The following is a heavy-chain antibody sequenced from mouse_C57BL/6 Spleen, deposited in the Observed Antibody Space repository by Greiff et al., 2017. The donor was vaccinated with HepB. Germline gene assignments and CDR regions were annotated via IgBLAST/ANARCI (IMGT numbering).Heavy chain of an antibody. V-gene: IGHV1-76*01. CDR3: AVYDGYPYAMDY. Sequence: VQLQESGAELVRPGASVKLSCKASGYTFTDYYINWVKQRPGQGLEWIARIYPGSGNTYYNEKFKGKATLTAEKSSSTAYMQLSSLTSEDSAVYFCAVYDGYPYAMDYWGQGTSVTVSS. CDR1: GYTFTDYY. CDR2: IYPGSGNT. J-gene: IGHJ4*01. D-gene: IGHD2-3*01.